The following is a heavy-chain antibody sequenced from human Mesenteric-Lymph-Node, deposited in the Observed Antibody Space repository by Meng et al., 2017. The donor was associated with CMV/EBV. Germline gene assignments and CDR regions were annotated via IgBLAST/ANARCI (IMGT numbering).Heavy chain of an antibody. CDR1: GYTFTHHG. CDR2: ISPYNGDT. Sequence: SVKVSCKASGYTFTHHGISWVRQAPGQGLEWMGWISPYNGDTKYEQKVRGRLTMTTDTSSNTVYMDLRSLRSDDTAVYFCATDGPTTMEPFKYWGQGTLVTVSS. CDR3: ATDGPTTMEPFKY. J-gene: IGHJ4*02. V-gene: IGHV1-18*01. D-gene: IGHD1-14*01.